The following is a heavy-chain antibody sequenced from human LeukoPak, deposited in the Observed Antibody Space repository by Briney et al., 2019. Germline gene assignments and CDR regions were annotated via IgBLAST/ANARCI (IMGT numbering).Heavy chain of an antibody. CDR1: GGSISSSSYY. J-gene: IGHJ6*02. V-gene: IGHV4-39*07. Sequence: SETLSLTCTVSGGSISSSSYYWGWIRQPPGKGLEWIGEINHSGSTNYNPSLKSRVTISVDTSKNQFSLKLSSVTAADTAVYYCARAPTYYYDSSGYLSPYYYYGMDVWGQGTTVTVSS. CDR2: INHSGST. D-gene: IGHD3-22*01. CDR3: ARAPTYYYDSSGYLSPYYYYGMDV.